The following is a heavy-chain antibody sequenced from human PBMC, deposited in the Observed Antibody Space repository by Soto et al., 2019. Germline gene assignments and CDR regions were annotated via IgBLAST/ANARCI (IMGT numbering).Heavy chain of an antibody. D-gene: IGHD6-13*01. CDR3: ARGLGRAAAGSLYYYYGMDV. J-gene: IGHJ6*02. Sequence: SVKVSCKASGGTFSSYAISWVRQAPGQGLEWMGGIIPIFGTANYAQKFQGRVTITADESTSTAYMELSSLRSEDTAVYYCARGLGRAAAGSLYYYYGMDVWGQGTTVTVSS. CDR2: IIPIFGTA. CDR1: GGTFSSYA. V-gene: IGHV1-69*01.